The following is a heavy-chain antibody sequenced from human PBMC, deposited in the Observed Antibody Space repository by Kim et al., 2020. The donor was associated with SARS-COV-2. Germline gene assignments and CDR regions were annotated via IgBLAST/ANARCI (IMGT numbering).Heavy chain of an antibody. J-gene: IGHJ3*02. CDR2: IRGGSGVT. CDR3: ARDGRWPKDAFDI. V-gene: IGHV3-23*01. D-gene: IGHD1-26*01. Sequence: GGSLRLSCVASEFTLSAYGMSWVRQAPGEGLEWVSAIRGGSGVTYYLASVKGRFTISRDNSKNTLYLQMNGLRAEDTGVYYCARDGRWPKDAFDIWGQG. CDR1: EFTLSAYG.